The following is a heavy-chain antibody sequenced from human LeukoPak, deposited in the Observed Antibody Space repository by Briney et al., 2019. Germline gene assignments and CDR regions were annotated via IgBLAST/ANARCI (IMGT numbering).Heavy chain of an antibody. CDR2: IKEDGSEQ. CDR1: GFTFTIYW. V-gene: IGHV3-7*01. Sequence: GGSLRLSCAASGFTFTIYWMTWVRQAPGKGLEWVANIKEDGSEQYYVDSVEGRFTISRDNAKNSLYLQMNSLRAEDTAVYYCARGGSGYDYWGQRTLVTVSS. J-gene: IGHJ4*02. D-gene: IGHD3-3*01. CDR3: ARGGSGYDY.